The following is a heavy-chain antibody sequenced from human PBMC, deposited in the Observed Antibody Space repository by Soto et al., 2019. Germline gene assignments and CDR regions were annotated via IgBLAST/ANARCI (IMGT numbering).Heavy chain of an antibody. V-gene: IGHV4-31*03. Sequence: SETLSLTCTVSGGSISSGVYYWSWIRHHPGKGLEWIGYIYYSGSTYYNPSLKSRVTISVDTSKNQFSLKLSSVTAADTAVYYCARSAGSEMATITEWFDPWGQGTLVTVSS. CDR1: GGSISSGVYY. CDR3: ARSAGSEMATITEWFDP. J-gene: IGHJ5*02. D-gene: IGHD5-12*01. CDR2: IYYSGST.